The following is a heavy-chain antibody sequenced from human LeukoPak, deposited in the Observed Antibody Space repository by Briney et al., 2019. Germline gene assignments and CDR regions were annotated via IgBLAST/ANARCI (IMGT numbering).Heavy chain of an antibody. V-gene: IGHV3-21*01. CDR2: ISSSSAYM. CDR1: GFTFSRYT. D-gene: IGHD1-7*01. Sequence: GGSLRLSCAASGFTFSRYTMNWVRQAPGKGLGWVSSISSSSAYMYYADSVKGRFTISRDNPKDSLYLQMNSLSAEDTAVYYCARRNWDYFDAFDIWGQGTVVTVSS. J-gene: IGHJ3*02. CDR3: ARRNWDYFDAFDI.